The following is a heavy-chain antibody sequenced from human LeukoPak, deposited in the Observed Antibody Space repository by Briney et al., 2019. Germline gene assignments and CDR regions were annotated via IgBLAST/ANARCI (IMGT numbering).Heavy chain of an antibody. CDR1: GGSISSYY. CDR3: ARWPLTNLSFDV. V-gene: IGHV4-4*07. J-gene: IGHJ3*01. Sequence: PSETLSLTCTVSGGSISSYYWSWIRQPAGKGLEWIGSIYYSGSTYYNPSLKSRVTISVDTSKNQFSLKLSSVTAADTAVYFCARWPLTNLSFDVWGQGTMVTVSS. D-gene: IGHD3-9*01. CDR2: IYYSGST.